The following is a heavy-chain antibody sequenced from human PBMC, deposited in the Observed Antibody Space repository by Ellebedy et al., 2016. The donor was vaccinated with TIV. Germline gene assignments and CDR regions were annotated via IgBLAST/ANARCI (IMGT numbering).Heavy chain of an antibody. Sequence: SETLSLTCAVYGGSFSGYYWSWIRQPPGKGLEWIGEINHSGSTNYNPSLKSRVTISVDTSKNQFSLKLSSVTAADTAVYYCARGLPSQDIVVVVAATPPKPYFDYWGQGTLVTVSS. CDR2: INHSGST. V-gene: IGHV4-34*01. D-gene: IGHD2-15*01. CDR3: ARGLPSQDIVVVVAATPPKPYFDY. CDR1: GGSFSGYY. J-gene: IGHJ4*02.